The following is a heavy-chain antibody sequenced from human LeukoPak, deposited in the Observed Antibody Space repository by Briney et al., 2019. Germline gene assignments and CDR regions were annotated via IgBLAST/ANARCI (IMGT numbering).Heavy chain of an antibody. D-gene: IGHD6-13*01. CDR3: AKEAGSSSWYNPQYYFDY. V-gene: IGHV3-23*01. Sequence: GGSLRLSCAASGFTFSSYAMSWVRQAPGKGLEWVSAISGSGGSTYYADSVKGRFTISRDNSKNTLYLQMNSLRAEDTAVYYCAKEAGSSSWYNPQYYFDYWGQGTLVTVSS. CDR1: GFTFSSYA. CDR2: ISGSGGST. J-gene: IGHJ4*02.